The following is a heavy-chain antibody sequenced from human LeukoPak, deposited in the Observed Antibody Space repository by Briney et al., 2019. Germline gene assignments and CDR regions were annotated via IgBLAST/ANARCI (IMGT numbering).Heavy chain of an antibody. CDR1: GGSISSYY. Sequence: PSETLSLTCTVSGGSISSYYWSWIRQPPGKGLEWIGYIYYSGSTNYNPSLKSRVTISVDTSKNQFSLKLSSVTAADTAVYYCARAAGGYYYYYVDVWGKGTTVTVSS. J-gene: IGHJ6*03. D-gene: IGHD3-16*01. V-gene: IGHV4-59*01. CDR2: IYYSGST. CDR3: ARAAGGYYYYYVDV.